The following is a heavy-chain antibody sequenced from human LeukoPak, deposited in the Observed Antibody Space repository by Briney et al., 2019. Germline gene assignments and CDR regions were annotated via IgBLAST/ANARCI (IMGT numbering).Heavy chain of an antibody. J-gene: IGHJ3*02. Sequence: GASVKVSCKASGYTFSSYYMHWVRQAPGQGLEWMGIINPSGGITSYAQKFQGRVTMTRDTSISTAYMELSRLRSDDTAVYYCARINYYDSSGYPPFAFDIWGQGTMVTVSS. V-gene: IGHV1-46*01. D-gene: IGHD3-22*01. CDR3: ARINYYDSSGYPPFAFDI. CDR1: GYTFSSYY. CDR2: INPSGGIT.